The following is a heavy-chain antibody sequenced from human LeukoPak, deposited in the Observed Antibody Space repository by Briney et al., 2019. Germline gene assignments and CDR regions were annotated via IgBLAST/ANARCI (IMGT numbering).Heavy chain of an antibody. J-gene: IGHJ4*02. CDR2: IWYDASNK. V-gene: IGHV3-33*01. CDR3: ARVVGKVFEDINGYYFDY. Sequence: GRSLTLSCAASGFTFSSFGMHWVRQAPGKGLEWVAVIWYDASNKYYADSVKGRFTISRDNAKDSLYLQMNSLRAEDTAIYYCARVVGKVFEDINGYYFDYWGQGILVTVSS. CDR1: GFTFSSFG. D-gene: IGHD2-15*01.